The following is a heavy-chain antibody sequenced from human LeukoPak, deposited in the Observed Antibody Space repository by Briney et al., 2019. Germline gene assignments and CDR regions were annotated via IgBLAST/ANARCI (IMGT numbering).Heavy chain of an antibody. Sequence: PGGSLRLSCAASGFTFSSYALSWVRLAPGKGLEWVSAISGSGGSTYYADSVKGRFTISRDNSKNTLYLQMNSLRAEDTAVYYCAKGGITMIVVVIIYYFDYWGQGTLVTVSS. D-gene: IGHD3-22*01. V-gene: IGHV3-23*01. CDR2: ISGSGGST. J-gene: IGHJ4*02. CDR3: AKGGITMIVVVIIYYFDY. CDR1: GFTFSSYA.